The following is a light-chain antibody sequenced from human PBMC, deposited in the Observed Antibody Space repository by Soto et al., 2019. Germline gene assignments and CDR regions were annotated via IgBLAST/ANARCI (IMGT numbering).Light chain of an antibody. Sequence: QSALTQPPSASGSPGQSVTISCTGTSSDVGAYNYVSWYQRHPGKAPKLIIYDVIKRPSGVPDRFSGSKSGNTASLTVSGLQAEDEADYYCSSYAGSNNVVFGGGTKLTVL. CDR1: SSDVGAYNY. CDR2: DVI. CDR3: SSYAGSNNVV. J-gene: IGLJ2*01. V-gene: IGLV2-8*01.